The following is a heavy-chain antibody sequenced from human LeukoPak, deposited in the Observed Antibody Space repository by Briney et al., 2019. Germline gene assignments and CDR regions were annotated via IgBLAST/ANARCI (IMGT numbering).Heavy chain of an antibody. CDR1: GGTFSSSA. D-gene: IGHD3-22*01. Sequence: GASLKVSCKASGGTFSSSAISWVRQAPGQGLEWMGWISAYNGNTNYAQKLQGRVTMTTDTSTSTAYMELRSLRSDDTAVYYCARDSGHDLIRRYYDSSGYYSIDYWGQGTLVTVSS. CDR2: ISAYNGNT. CDR3: ARDSGHDLIRRYYDSSGYYSIDY. V-gene: IGHV1-18*01. J-gene: IGHJ4*02.